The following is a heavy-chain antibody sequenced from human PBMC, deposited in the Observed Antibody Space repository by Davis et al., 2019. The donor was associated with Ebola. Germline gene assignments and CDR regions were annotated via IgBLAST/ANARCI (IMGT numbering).Heavy chain of an antibody. CDR3: ARHDGSGQVYFDY. CDR1: GGSFSGYY. D-gene: IGHD6-19*01. J-gene: IGHJ4*02. V-gene: IGHV4-34*01. CDR2: INHSGST. Sequence: MPGGSLRLSCAVYGGSFSGYYWSWIRQPPGKGLEWIGEINHSGSTNYSPSLKSRVTVSVDTSKNQFSLRLSSVTAADTAVYYCARHDGSGQVYFDYWGRGTLVTVSS.